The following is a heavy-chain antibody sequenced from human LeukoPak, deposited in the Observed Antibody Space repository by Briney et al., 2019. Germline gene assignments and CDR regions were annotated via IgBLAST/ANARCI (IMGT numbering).Heavy chain of an antibody. Sequence: SETLSLTCAVSGYSINSGYYWGWIRQPPGKGLEWIGSIYHSGSTYYNPSLKSRVTISVDTSKNQFSLKLSSVTAADTAVYYCARDRELLWFGELSEYYYMDVWGKGTTVTVSS. D-gene: IGHD3-10*01. J-gene: IGHJ6*03. CDR1: GYSINSGYY. CDR2: IYHSGST. CDR3: ARDRELLWFGELSEYYYMDV. V-gene: IGHV4-38-2*02.